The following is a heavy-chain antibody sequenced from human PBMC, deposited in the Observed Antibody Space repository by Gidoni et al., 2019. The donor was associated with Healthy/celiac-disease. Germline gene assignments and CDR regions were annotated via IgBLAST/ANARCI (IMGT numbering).Heavy chain of an antibody. J-gene: IGHJ4*02. CDR2: ISSSSSYT. D-gene: IGHD3-3*01. CDR3: ARSTLTIFGVAPSDY. V-gene: IGHV3-11*06. Sequence: QVQLVESGGGLVKPGGSLRLSCAASGFTFRDYYMSWIRQAPGKGLEWVSYISSSSSYTNYADSVKGRFTISRDNAKNSLYLQMNSLRAEDTAVYYCARSTLTIFGVAPSDYWGQGTLVTVSS. CDR1: GFTFRDYY.